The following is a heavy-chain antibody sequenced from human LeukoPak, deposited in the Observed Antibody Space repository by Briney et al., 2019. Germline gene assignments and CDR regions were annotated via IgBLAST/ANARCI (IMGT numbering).Heavy chain of an antibody. D-gene: IGHD3-22*01. J-gene: IGHJ3*02. V-gene: IGHV5-51*01. CDR2: IYPGDSDT. Sequence: GESLKISCKGSGYSFTSYWIGWVRQMPGKGLEWMGIIYPGDSDTRYSPSFQGQVTISADKSISTAYLQWSSLKASDTAMYYCARHFFYYSSGYDDAFDIWGQGTMVTVSS. CDR1: GYSFTSYW. CDR3: ARHFFYYSSGYDDAFDI.